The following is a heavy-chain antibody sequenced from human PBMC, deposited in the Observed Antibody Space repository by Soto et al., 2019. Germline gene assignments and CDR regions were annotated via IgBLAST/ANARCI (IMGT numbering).Heavy chain of an antibody. CDR3: ARGSSSFDY. V-gene: IGHV4-61*01. D-gene: IGHD6-13*01. Sequence: SETLSLTCTVSGGSVSSGNYYWSCVLPQPGKGLEWLGFIYYTESPRYNPSLKSRVTVSVDNSKNQFSLKLSSVTAADTAVYYCARGSSSFDYWCPGTLVTVS. CDR2: IYYTESP. CDR1: GGSVSSGNYY. J-gene: IGHJ4*02.